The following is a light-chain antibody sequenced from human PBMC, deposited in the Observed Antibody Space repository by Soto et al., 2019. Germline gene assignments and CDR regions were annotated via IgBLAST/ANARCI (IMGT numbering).Light chain of an antibody. V-gene: IGKV1-12*01. Sequence: DIQMTQSPSSLSPSVGDRVTITCRASQSISSWLAWYQQKPGKAPKLLIYAASSLQSGVPSRFSGSGFGTDFTLTISSLQPEDSAIYYCQQADTFPITFGQGTRLEIK. CDR2: AAS. CDR3: QQADTFPIT. J-gene: IGKJ5*01. CDR1: QSISSW.